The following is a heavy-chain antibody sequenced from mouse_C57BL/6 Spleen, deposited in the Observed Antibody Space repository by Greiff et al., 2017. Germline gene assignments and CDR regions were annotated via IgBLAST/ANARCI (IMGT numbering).Heavy chain of an antibody. V-gene: IGHV14-4*01. J-gene: IGHJ3*01. CDR3: TTRYYGSSAFAY. D-gene: IGHD1-1*01. CDR2: IDPENGDT. Sequence: EVHLVESGAELVRPGASVKLSCTASGFNIKDDYMHWVKQRPEQGLEWIGWIDPENGDTEYASKFQGKATITADTSSNTAYLQLSSLTSEDTAVYYCTTRYYGSSAFAYWGQGTLVTVSA. CDR1: GFNIKDDY.